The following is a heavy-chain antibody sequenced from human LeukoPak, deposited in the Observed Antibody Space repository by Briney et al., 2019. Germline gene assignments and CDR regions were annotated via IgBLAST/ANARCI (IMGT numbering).Heavy chain of an antibody. CDR2: INPNSGGT. Sequence: GASVKVSCKASGFTFTDYYLHWVRQAPGQGLEWMGRINPNSGGTNYAQRFQGRVTMTRDTSISAAYMEFSGVTSDDTAVYYCARGPPFGESDYWGQGTLVVVSS. CDR3: ARGPPFGESDY. J-gene: IGHJ4*02. CDR1: GFTFTDYY. D-gene: IGHD3-10*01. V-gene: IGHV1-2*06.